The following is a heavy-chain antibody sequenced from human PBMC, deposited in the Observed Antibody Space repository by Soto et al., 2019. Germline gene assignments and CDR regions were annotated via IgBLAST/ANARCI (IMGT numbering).Heavy chain of an antibody. D-gene: IGHD4-17*01. CDR2: INPSGGST. CDR3: ARDGVGDYALNYFDS. J-gene: IGHJ4*02. Sequence: QVQLVRSGAEVKKPGASVKVSCKASGYTFTSYYMHWVRQAPGQGLEWMGIINPSGGSTSYAQKFQGRVTMTRDTSTSTVYMELSSLRSEDTAVYYCARDGVGDYALNYFDSWGQGTLVTVSS. V-gene: IGHV1-46*01. CDR1: GYTFTSYY.